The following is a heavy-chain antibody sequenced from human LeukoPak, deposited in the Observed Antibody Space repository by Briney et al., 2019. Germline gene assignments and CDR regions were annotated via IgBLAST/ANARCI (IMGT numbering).Heavy chain of an antibody. J-gene: IGHJ4*02. D-gene: IGHD3-22*01. V-gene: IGHV4-59*08. CDR2: IYYSGST. Sequence: PSETLSLTCTVSGGSISSYYWGWIRQPPGKGLEWIGYIYYSGSTNYNPSLKSRVTISVDTSKNQFSLKLSSVTAADTAVYYCARHYYDSSGYYPFDYWGQGTLVTVSS. CDR3: ARHYYDSSGYYPFDY. CDR1: GGSISSYY.